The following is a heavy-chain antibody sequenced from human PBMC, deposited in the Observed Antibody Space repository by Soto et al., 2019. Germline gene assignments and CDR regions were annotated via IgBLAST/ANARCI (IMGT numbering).Heavy chain of an antibody. Sequence: EVQLLVSGGGLVQPGGSLRLSCAASGFMFGSYAMSWVRQAPGKGLEWVSGISGSGTDTYYADAVKGRVTISRDNAKNTLYLQMNALRAEDTAIYYCAKDLLSSYYYGMDAWGQGTTVTVSS. CDR1: GFMFGSYA. V-gene: IGHV3-23*01. J-gene: IGHJ6*02. CDR3: AKDLLSSYYYGMDA. CDR2: ISGSGTDT. D-gene: IGHD3-10*01.